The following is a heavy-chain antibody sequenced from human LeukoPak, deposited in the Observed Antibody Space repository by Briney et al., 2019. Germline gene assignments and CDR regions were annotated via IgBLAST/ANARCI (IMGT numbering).Heavy chain of an antibody. J-gene: IGHJ5*02. D-gene: IGHD3-10*01. V-gene: IGHV1-69*05. Sequence: SVKVSCKASGGTFSSYAISWVRQAPGQGLEWMGGIIPIFGTANYAQKFQGRVTITTDESTSTAYMELSSLRSEDTAVYYCARLVGPSPGEDWFDPWGQGTLVTVSS. CDR3: ARLVGPSPGEDWFDP. CDR2: IIPIFGTA. CDR1: GGTFSSYA.